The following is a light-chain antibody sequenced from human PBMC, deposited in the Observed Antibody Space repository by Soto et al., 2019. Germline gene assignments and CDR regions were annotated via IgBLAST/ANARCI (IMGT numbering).Light chain of an antibody. CDR3: QQSYSTLLT. Sequence: DIQMTQSPSSLSASVGDRVTITCRASQSISSYLNWYQQKPGKAPKLLIYAASSLQSGVPSRFSGSGSGTEFTLTISSLQPEDFATYYCQQSYSTLLTFGGGTTVEIK. J-gene: IGKJ4*01. V-gene: IGKV1-39*01. CDR1: QSISSY. CDR2: AAS.